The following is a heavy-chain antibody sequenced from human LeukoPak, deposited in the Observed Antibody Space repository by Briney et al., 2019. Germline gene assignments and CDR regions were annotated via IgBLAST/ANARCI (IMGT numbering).Heavy chain of an antibody. CDR2: INPGNGNT. D-gene: IGHD2-2*01. J-gene: IGHJ4*02. CDR3: ARAPDREIVVVPSALRH. CDR1: GFTFFSYA. Sequence: ASVQVSCKPSGFTFFSYAMHWVRQAPGQRLEWMGWINPGNGNTKYSQNFQGRVTITRDTSARTVYMELTSLRSEDTAVYYCARAPDREIVVVPSALRHWGQGTLVAVSS. V-gene: IGHV1-3*01.